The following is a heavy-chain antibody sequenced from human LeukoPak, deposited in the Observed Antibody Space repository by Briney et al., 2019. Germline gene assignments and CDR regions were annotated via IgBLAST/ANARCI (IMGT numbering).Heavy chain of an antibody. CDR3: AKPSGSGFDF. D-gene: IGHD1-26*01. Sequence: GGSLRLSCAASGFTFSSYWMSWVRQAPGKGLEWVANIKKDGSEKYYVDSVKGRFSISRDNAKNTVFLQMNSLKPDDTAIYYCAKPSGSGFDFWGQGTLVTVSS. J-gene: IGHJ4*02. V-gene: IGHV3-7*01. CDR1: GFTFSSYW. CDR2: IKKDGSEK.